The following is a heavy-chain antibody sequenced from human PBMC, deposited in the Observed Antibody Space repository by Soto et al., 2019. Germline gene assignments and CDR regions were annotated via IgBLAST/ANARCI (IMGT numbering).Heavy chain of an antibody. J-gene: IGHJ6*03. CDR1: GFTFSSYG. V-gene: IGHV3-33*01. Sequence: QVQLVESGGGVVQPGRSLRLSCAASGFTFSSYGMHWVRQAPGKGLEWVAVIWYDGSNKYYADSVKGRFTISRANSKNTQYLQMHSLRAEDTAVYYCARAPGYCSGGSCYSAYYSYYYMDVWGKGTTVTVSS. D-gene: IGHD2-15*01. CDR2: IWYDGSNK. CDR3: ARAPGYCSGGSCYSAYYSYYYMDV.